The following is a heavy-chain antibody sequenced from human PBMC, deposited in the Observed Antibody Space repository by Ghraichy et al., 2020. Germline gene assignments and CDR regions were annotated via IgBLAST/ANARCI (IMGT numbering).Heavy chain of an antibody. Sequence: LSLTCEASGFTFSNYYMQWVRQVPGKGMVWVSRLNGDGSSTNYADSVTGRFTISRDNAKNTLYLQMNSLRAEDSAVYFCARSTSGIFDLWGRGTLVTVSS. D-gene: IGHD1-26*01. CDR2: LNGDGSST. CDR1: GFTFSNYY. CDR3: ARSTSGIFDL. V-gene: IGHV3-74*01. J-gene: IGHJ2*01.